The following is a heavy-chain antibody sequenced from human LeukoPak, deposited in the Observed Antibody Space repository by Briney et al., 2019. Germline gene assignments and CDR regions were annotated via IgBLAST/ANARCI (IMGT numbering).Heavy chain of an antibody. CDR1: GFTISNHW. J-gene: IGHJ6*03. V-gene: IGHV3-74*01. CDR3: AREVEVVPATMGAYYYYYMDV. CDR2: INSDGRRT. D-gene: IGHD2-2*01. Sequence: GGSLRLSCAASGFTISNHWMHWVRQAPGRGLVWVSRINSDGRRTSYADSVKGRFTISRDNAKNTLYLQMNSLRPDDTAVYYCAREVEVVPATMGAYYYYYMDVWGKGTTVTVSS.